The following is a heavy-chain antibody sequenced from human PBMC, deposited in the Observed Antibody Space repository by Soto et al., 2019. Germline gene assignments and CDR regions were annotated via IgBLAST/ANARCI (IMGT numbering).Heavy chain of an antibody. J-gene: IGHJ4*02. CDR2: ISWNSGSI. CDR1: GFTFDDYA. V-gene: IGHV3-9*01. D-gene: IGHD4-4*01. Sequence: GGSLRLSCAASGFTFDDYAMHWVRQAPGKGLEWVSGISWNSGSIGYADSVKGRFTISRDNAKNSLYLQWSSLKASDTAKYYCARQRGNYSPLGYFDFRGQGTLVTVSS. CDR3: ARQRGNYSPLGYFDF.